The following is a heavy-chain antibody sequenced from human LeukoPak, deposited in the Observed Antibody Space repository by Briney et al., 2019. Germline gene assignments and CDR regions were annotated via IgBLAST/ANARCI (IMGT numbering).Heavy chain of an antibody. V-gene: IGHV3-7*03. Sequence: GGSLRLSCVTSGFTFNNHWTSWVRQAPGKGLEWVANIKPDGSDKHYVDSVKGRFTISSGSAKNSLYLQMNSLRAEDTAVYYCARYSGYSGFDFDSWGQGTLVTVSA. CDR1: GFTFNNHW. CDR3: ARYSGYSGFDFDS. CDR2: IKPDGSDK. J-gene: IGHJ4*02. D-gene: IGHD5-12*01.